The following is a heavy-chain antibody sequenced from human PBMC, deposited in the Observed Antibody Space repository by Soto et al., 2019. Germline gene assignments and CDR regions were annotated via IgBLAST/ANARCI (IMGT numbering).Heavy chain of an antibody. V-gene: IGHV3-23*01. Sequence: EVQLLESGGGLAQPGGSLRLSCAASGFTFSSYAMTWVRQAPGQGLEWVSVSSGSGGSTYYADSVKGRFTISRDNSKNPLYLQMNSLRAEDTAVYYCARDDSRAYYYDAFDIWGQGTMVTVSS. CDR2: SSGSGGST. CDR3: ARDDSRAYYYDAFDI. CDR1: GFTFSSYA. D-gene: IGHD3-22*01. J-gene: IGHJ3*02.